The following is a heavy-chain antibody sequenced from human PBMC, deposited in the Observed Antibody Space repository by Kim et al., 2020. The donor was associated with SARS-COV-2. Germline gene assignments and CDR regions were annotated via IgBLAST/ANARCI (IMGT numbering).Heavy chain of an antibody. J-gene: IGHJ4*02. V-gene: IGHV3-48*02. CDR2: T. CDR3: ARDDQWAFDY. Sequence: TYYADSVKGRLTISRDIAENSLYLQMNSLRDEDTAVYYCARDDQWAFDYWGQGARVSVSS. D-gene: IGHD2-8*01.